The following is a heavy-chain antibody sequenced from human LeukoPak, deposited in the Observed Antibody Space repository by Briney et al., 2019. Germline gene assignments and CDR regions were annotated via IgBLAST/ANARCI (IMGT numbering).Heavy chain of an antibody. D-gene: IGHD2-2*01. CDR3: ATRPIVVVPAAIE. J-gene: IGHJ4*02. CDR1: GYTFTGYY. Sequence: ASVKVSCKASGYTFTGYYMHWVRQAPGQGLEWMGWINPNSGGTNYAQKFQGRVTMTRDTSISTAYMELSSLRSEDTAVYYCATRPIVVVPAAIEWGQGTLVTVSS. V-gene: IGHV1-2*02. CDR2: INPNSGGT.